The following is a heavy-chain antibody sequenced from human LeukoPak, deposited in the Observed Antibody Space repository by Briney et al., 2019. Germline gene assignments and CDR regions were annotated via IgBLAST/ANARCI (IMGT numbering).Heavy chain of an antibody. CDR2: INPSDGST. J-gene: IGHJ5*02. CDR3: ARLRTPGLAAVGPFDP. V-gene: IGHV1-46*03. Sequence: GASVKVSCKASGYTFTTYYMHWVRQAPGQGLEWMGLINPSDGSTSYAQSFKDRFTMTRDMSTSTVYMDLSSLRSEDTAVYYCARLRTPGLAAVGPFDPWGQGTLVTVSS. D-gene: IGHD6-13*01. CDR1: GYTFTTYY.